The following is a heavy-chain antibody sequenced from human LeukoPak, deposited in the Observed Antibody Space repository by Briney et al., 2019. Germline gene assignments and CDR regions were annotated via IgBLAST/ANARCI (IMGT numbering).Heavy chain of an antibody. CDR2: IKQDGSEK. CDR3: AKSGDTAMVSVY. J-gene: IGHJ4*02. Sequence: PGGSLRLSCAASGFTFSSYWMSWVRQAPGKGLEWVANIKQDGSEKHYVDSVKGRFTISRDNAKNSLYLQMNSLRAEDTAVYYCAKSGDTAMVSVYWGQGTLVTVSS. D-gene: IGHD5-18*01. CDR1: GFTFSSYW. V-gene: IGHV3-7*01.